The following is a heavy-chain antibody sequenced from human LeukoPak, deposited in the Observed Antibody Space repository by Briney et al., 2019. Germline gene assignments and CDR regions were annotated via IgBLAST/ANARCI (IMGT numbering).Heavy chain of an antibody. D-gene: IGHD3-3*01. CDR3: ARRINYDVDP. J-gene: IGHJ5*02. V-gene: IGHV4-39*01. CDR2: IYYSGST. CDR1: GGSISSTYCY. Sequence: SETLSLTCTVSGGSISSTYCYWGWIRQPPGKGLEWIGSIYYSGSTHHNPSLKSRVTISVDTSKNQFSLKLSSVTAADTAVYYCARRINYDVDPWGQRTLVTVSS.